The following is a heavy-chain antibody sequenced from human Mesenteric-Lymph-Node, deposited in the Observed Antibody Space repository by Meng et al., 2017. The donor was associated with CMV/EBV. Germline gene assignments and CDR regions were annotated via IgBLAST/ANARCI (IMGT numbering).Heavy chain of an antibody. D-gene: IGHD1-20*01. Sequence: SETLSLTCTVSGGSIRSYYWSWIRQPPGKELEWIGYIYYTGSTDYNPSLKSRVTVSLDTPNNQFSLKLTSVTAADTAVYYCARDRAWGQITGTTRYFDYWGQGTLVTVSS. CDR3: ARDRAWGQITGTTRYFDY. J-gene: IGHJ4*02. CDR2: IYYTGST. V-gene: IGHV4-59*01. CDR1: GGSIRSYY.